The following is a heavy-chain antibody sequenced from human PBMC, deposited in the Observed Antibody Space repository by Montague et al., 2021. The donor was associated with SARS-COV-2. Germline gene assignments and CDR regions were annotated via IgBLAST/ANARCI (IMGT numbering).Heavy chain of an antibody. CDR1: GGSISSSSYY. Sequence: TLSLTCTVSGGSISSSSYYWGWIRQPPGKGLEWIGSIYYSGSTYYNPSLKSRVTISVDTSKNQFSLKLSSVTAADTAVYYCARQENSSGWFKPDAFDIWGQGTMVTVPS. D-gene: IGHD6-19*01. J-gene: IGHJ3*02. V-gene: IGHV4-39*01. CDR2: IYYSGST. CDR3: ARQENSSGWFKPDAFDI.